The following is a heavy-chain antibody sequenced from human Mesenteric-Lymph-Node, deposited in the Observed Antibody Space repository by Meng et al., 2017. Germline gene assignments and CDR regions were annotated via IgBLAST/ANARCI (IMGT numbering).Heavy chain of an antibody. CDR2: IPHRGSS. V-gene: IGHV4-4*02. CDR3: LRGSGGSV. CDR1: GDSITNHNW. J-gene: IGHJ1*01. Sequence: VQVGESGPALVQPSAPLSLTCAVSGDSITNHNWWAWVRQPPGKGLEWIGEIPHRGSSAYNPSLKSRVSMSIDKSKNQFSLKLTSVTAADTAVYHCLRGSGGSVWGQGTLVTVSS. D-gene: IGHD3-10*01.